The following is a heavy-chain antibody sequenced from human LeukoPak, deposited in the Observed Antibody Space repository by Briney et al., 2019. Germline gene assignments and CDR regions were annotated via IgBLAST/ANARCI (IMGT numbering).Heavy chain of an antibody. Sequence: GGSLRLSCAASGFTFSRCTMNWVRQAPGKGLEWLSYISSLGDTTYYADSVKGRFTISRDNAKNSLYLQMNSLRAEDTAVYYCARGRQLYYYDSSGYFDPWGQGTLVTVSS. CDR1: GFTFSRCT. CDR2: ISSLGDTT. D-gene: IGHD3-22*01. J-gene: IGHJ5*02. V-gene: IGHV3-48*01. CDR3: ARGRQLYYYDSSGYFDP.